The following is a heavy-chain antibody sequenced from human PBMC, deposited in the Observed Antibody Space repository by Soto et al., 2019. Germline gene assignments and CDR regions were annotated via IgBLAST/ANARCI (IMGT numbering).Heavy chain of an antibody. CDR3: ARQKTKAAAPIYYGMDV. CDR1: GFTFSSYA. CDR2: ISGSGGST. J-gene: IGHJ6*02. Sequence: GGSLRLSCAASGFTFSSYAMSWVRQAPGKGLEWVSAISGSGGSTYYADSVKGRFTISRDNSKNTLYLQMNSLRAEDTAVYYCARQKTKAAAPIYYGMDVWGQGTTVTVSS. V-gene: IGHV3-23*01. D-gene: IGHD6-13*01.